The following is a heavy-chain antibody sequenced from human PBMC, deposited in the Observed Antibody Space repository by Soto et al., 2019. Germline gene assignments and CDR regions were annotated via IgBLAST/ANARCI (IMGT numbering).Heavy chain of an antibody. Sequence: GGSLRLSCAASGFTFSSYGMHWVRQAPGKGLEWVAVIWYDGSNKYYADSVKGRFTISRDNSKNTLYLQMNSLRAEDNAGYLWAGSGGENGYKYYFEYWGQGTPGTVSS. J-gene: IGHJ4*02. V-gene: IGHV3-33*01. CDR2: IWYDGSNK. D-gene: IGHD2-15*01. CDR1: GFTFSSYG. CDR3: AGSGGENGYKYYFEY.